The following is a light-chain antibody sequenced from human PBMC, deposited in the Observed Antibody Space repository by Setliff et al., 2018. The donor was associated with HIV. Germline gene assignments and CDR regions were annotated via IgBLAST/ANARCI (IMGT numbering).Light chain of an antibody. Sequence: QSALTQPASVSGSPGQSITIPCTGTSSDVGGYNYVSWYQQHPGKAPKPIIYEVRNRPSGISNRFSGSKSGNTASLTISGLQAEDEGDYYCSSYAITNTLPFGTGTKVTVL. V-gene: IGLV2-14*01. J-gene: IGLJ1*01. CDR1: SSDVGGYNY. CDR3: SSYAITNTLP. CDR2: EVR.